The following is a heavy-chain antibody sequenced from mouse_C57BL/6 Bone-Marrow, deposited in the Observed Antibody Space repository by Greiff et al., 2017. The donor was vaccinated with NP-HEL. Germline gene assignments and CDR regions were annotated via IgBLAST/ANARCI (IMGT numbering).Heavy chain of an antibody. J-gene: IGHJ3*01. Sequence: QVQLQQSGAELVKPGASVKISCKASGYEFSNSWMNWVKQRPGKGLEWIGQIYPGDGDTNSNGKFKDKATLTADKSSSTAYMQLSRLTSEDSAVYFCARGAYWGQGTLVTVSA. CDR1: GYEFSNSW. CDR3: ARGAY. V-gene: IGHV1-80*01. CDR2: IYPGDGDT.